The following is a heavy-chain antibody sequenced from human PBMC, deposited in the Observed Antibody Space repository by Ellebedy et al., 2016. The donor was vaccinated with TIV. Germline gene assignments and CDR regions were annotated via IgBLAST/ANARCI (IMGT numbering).Heavy chain of an antibody. Sequence: GESLKISXAASGFTFSSYSMNWVRQAPGKGLEWVSYISTNSSTIKYADSVKGRFTISRDNAKNSLYLQMNSLRDEDTAVYYCARNFAYWGQGTLVTVSS. CDR3: ARNFAY. J-gene: IGHJ4*02. CDR1: GFTFSSYS. CDR2: ISTNSSTI. V-gene: IGHV3-48*02.